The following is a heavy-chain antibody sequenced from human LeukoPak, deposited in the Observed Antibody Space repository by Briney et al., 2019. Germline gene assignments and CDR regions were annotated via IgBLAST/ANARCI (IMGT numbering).Heavy chain of an antibody. CDR1: GFTFNNYA. CDR3: ASAPIVVVVAATYYHMDV. CDR2: ISGSGSST. Sequence: GGSLRLSCAASGFTFNNYAMTWVRQAPGKGLEWVSTISGSGSSTYYADSVKGRFTISRDNSKNTLYLQMNSLRADDTAVYCCASAPIVVVVAATYYHMDVWGKGTTVTVCS. J-gene: IGHJ6*03. V-gene: IGHV3-23*01. D-gene: IGHD2-15*01.